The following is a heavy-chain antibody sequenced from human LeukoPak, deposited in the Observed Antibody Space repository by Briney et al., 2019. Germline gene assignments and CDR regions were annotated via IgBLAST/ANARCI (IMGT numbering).Heavy chain of an antibody. J-gene: IGHJ3*02. V-gene: IGHV4-59*01. Sequence: PSETLSLTCTVSGGSISSYYWSWIRQPPGKGLEWIGYIYYSGSTNYNPSLKSRVAISVDTSKNQFSLKLSSVTAADTAVYYCARDPRFGGRGAFDIWGQGTMVTVSS. CDR1: GGSISSYY. CDR2: IYYSGST. CDR3: ARDPRFGGRGAFDI. D-gene: IGHD3-10*01.